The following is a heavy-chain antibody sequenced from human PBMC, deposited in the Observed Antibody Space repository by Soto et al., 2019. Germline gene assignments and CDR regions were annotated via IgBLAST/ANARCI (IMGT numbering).Heavy chain of an antibody. CDR1: GGSFSGYY. V-gene: IGHV4-34*01. D-gene: IGHD2-2*01. CDR2: INHTGGS. J-gene: IGHJ4*02. CDR3: AREVGYYSATRRNLYFDY. Sequence: PSETLSLTCAVSGGSFSGYYWSWVRQTPGKGLEWIGDINHTGGSNYNPSLKSRVMISVDTAKTQFSLNVTSVTAADTAVYYCAREVGYYSATRRNLYFDYWGQGTLVTVS.